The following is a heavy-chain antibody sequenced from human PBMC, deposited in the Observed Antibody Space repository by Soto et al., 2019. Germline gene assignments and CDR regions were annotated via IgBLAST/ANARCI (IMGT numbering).Heavy chain of an antibody. D-gene: IGHD2-15*01. CDR2: IYYSGST. V-gene: IGHV4-59*01. CDR1: GGSISSYY. J-gene: IGHJ6*03. CDR3: AGLHAARDRRYYYYMDV. Sequence: SETLSLTCTVSGGSISSYYWSWIRQPPGKGLEWIGYIYYSGSTNYNPSLKSRVTISVDTSKNQFSLKLSSVTAADTAVYYCAGLHAARDRRYYYYMDVWGKGTTVTVSS.